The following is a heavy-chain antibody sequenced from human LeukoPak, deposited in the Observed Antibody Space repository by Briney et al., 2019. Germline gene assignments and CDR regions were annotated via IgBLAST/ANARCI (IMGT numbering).Heavy chain of an antibody. J-gene: IGHJ2*01. V-gene: IGHV1-69*05. Sequence: ASVKVSCKASGGTFSSYAISWVRQAPGQGLEWMGGIIPTFGTANYAQKFQGRVTITTDESTSTAYMELSSLRSEDTAVYYCARETLPIVVVPAAPQGSGYFDLWGRGTLVTVSS. CDR3: ARETLPIVVVPAAPQGSGYFDL. CDR1: GGTFSSYA. CDR2: IIPTFGTA. D-gene: IGHD2-2*01.